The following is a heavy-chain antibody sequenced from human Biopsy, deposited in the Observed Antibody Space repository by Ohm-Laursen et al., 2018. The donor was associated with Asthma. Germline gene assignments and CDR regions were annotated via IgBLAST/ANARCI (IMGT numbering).Heavy chain of an antibody. Sequence: SLRLSCAASGFTFSTYSMNWVRQAPGKGLQWISYTSVSSSTVFYADSVKGRFTISRDNAKNSLYLQMNSLRADDTAVYFCARVGIGSCSGGNCYNRYLDIWGQGTLVTVSS. V-gene: IGHV3-48*01. CDR3: ARVGIGSCSGGNCYNRYLDI. D-gene: IGHD2-15*01. CDR2: TSVSSSTV. CDR1: GFTFSTYS. J-gene: IGHJ3*02.